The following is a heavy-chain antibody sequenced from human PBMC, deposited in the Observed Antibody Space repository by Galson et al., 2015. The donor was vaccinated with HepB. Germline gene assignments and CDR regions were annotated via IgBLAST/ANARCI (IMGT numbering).Heavy chain of an antibody. CDR3: ARDQRLLWFGELLTSTSGAFDI. D-gene: IGHD3-10*01. CDR2: ISSRSSYI. CDR1: GFTSSSYS. V-gene: IGHV3-21*01. Sequence: SLRLSCAASGFTSSSYSMNWVRQAPGKGLEWVSSISSRSSYIYYADSVKGRFTISRDNAKNSLYLQMNSLRAEDTAVYYCARDQRLLWFGELLTSTSGAFDIWGQGTMVTVSS. J-gene: IGHJ3*02.